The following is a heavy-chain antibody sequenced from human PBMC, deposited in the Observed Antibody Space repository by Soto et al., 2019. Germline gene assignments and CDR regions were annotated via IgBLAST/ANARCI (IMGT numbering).Heavy chain of an antibody. CDR1: GFTFSIYG. V-gene: IGHV3-21*01. CDR2: ITSGGGYI. J-gene: IGHJ3*01. D-gene: IGHD2-15*01. CDR3: ARDQAVVVGNDAFDV. Sequence: GGSLRLSCAASGFTFSIYGMNWVRQVPGKGLEWVSCITSGGGYIYYADSVKGRFTISRDDAKNSLYLQLNNLKVEDTAVYYCARDQAVVVGNDAFDVWGLGTMVTVSS.